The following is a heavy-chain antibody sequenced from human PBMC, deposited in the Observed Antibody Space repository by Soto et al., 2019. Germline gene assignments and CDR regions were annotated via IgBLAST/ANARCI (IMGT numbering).Heavy chain of an antibody. V-gene: IGHV3-9*01. CDR2: ISWNSGSI. J-gene: IGHJ4*02. Sequence: EVQLVESGGGLVQPGRSLRLSCAASGFTFDDYAMHWVRQAPGKGLEWVSGISWNSGSIGYADSVKGRFTISRDNAKNSLYLQMNSLRAEDTALYYCAKDSSSRFVGGGGFDYWGQGTLVTVSS. CDR3: AKDSSSRFVGGGGFDY. CDR1: GFTFDDYA. D-gene: IGHD6-13*01.